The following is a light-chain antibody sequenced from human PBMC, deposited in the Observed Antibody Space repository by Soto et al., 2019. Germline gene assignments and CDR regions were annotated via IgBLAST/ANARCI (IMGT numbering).Light chain of an antibody. J-gene: IGKJ4*01. CDR2: DAS. V-gene: IGKV1-33*01. Sequence: DIPMTQSPSSLSASVGDRVTITCQASQHITNYLNWYQQKPGKAPKILIYDASTLEAGVPSRFSGSGSGTVFTFTISSLQTEDAATYYCQQYDNLPLTFGGGTKVEIK. CDR3: QQYDNLPLT. CDR1: QHITNY.